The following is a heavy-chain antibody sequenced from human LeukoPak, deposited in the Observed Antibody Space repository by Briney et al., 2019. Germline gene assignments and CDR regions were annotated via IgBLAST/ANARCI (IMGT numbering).Heavy chain of an antibody. CDR2: ISSSGSTI. Sequence: GGPLRLSCAASGFTFSDYYMSWIRQAPGKGLEWVSYISSSGSTIYYADSVKGRFTISRDNAKNSLYLQMNSLRAEDTAVYYCARDHYDFWSGYYRWFDPWGQGTLVTVSS. J-gene: IGHJ5*02. CDR3: ARDHYDFWSGYYRWFDP. CDR1: GFTFSDYY. V-gene: IGHV3-11*04. D-gene: IGHD3-3*01.